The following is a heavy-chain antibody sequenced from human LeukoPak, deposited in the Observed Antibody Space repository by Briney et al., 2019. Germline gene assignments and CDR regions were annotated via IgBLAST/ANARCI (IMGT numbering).Heavy chain of an antibody. Sequence: ASVKVSCKASGYTFTSYGISWVRQAPGQGLEWMGWISAYNGNTNYAQKLQGRVTMTTDTSTSTAYMELRSLRSDDTAVYYCATYVLRYFDFGLGFDPWGQGTLVTVSS. V-gene: IGHV1-18*01. J-gene: IGHJ5*02. CDR2: ISAYNGNT. D-gene: IGHD3-9*01. CDR1: GYTFTSYG. CDR3: ATYVLRYFDFGLGFDP.